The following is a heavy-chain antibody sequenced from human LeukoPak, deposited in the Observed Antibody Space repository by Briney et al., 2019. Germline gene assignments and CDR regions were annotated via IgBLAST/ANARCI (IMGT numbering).Heavy chain of an antibody. V-gene: IGHV3-53*01. CDR3: ARESWGAYYFGMDV. J-gene: IGHJ6*02. D-gene: IGHD7-27*01. CDR1: GFTVSSNY. Sequence: TGGSLRLSCAASGFTVSSNYMSWVRQAPGKGLEWVSVIYTGGATYYADSVKGRFTISRDNSKNTLYLQMNSLRAEDTAVYYCARESWGAYYFGMDVWGQGTTVTVSS. CDR2: IYTGGAT.